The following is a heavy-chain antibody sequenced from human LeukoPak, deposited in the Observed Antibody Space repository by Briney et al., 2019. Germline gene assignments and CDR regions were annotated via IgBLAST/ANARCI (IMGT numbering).Heavy chain of an antibody. D-gene: IGHD6-25*01. V-gene: IGHV1-2*02. J-gene: IGHJ5*02. CDR3: ARESGRGVWFDP. CDR1: GYTFTGYY. CDR2: INPNSGGT. Sequence: GASVKVSCKASGYTFTGYYMHWVRQAPGQGLEWMGWINPNSGGTNYAQKFQGRVTMTRDTSVSTAYMELSRLRSDDTAVYYCARESGRGVWFDPWGQGTLVTVSS.